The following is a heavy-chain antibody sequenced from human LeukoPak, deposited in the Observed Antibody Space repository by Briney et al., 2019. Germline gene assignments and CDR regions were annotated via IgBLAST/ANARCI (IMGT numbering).Heavy chain of an antibody. V-gene: IGHV4-59*08. CDR2: IFDSGDT. CDR3: TRRLSNGATLNYFDY. CDR1: GGSISSYY. Sequence: SETLSLTCTVSGGSISSYYWSWIRQTPGKGLEWIGNIFDSGDTNYNPSLQSRVTISIETSKKQFSLKLRSVTAADTAVYYCTRRLSNGATLNYFDYWGQGTLVTVSS. D-gene: IGHD4/OR15-4a*01. J-gene: IGHJ4*02.